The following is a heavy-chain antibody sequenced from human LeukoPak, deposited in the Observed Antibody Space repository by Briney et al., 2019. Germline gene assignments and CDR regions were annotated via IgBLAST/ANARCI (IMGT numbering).Heavy chain of an antibody. V-gene: IGHV3-53*01. J-gene: IGHJ4*02. CDR3: SATSGRTGGNS. CDR2: IYPGGTT. D-gene: IGHD3-16*01. CDR1: GFTVSSNY. Sequence: GGSLRLSCVASGFTVSSNYMSWVRQAPGKGPECVSVIYPGGTTYYADSVKGRFTISRDDSKNTLYLQMHSLRAEDTAVYYCSATSGRTGGNSWGQGALVTVSS.